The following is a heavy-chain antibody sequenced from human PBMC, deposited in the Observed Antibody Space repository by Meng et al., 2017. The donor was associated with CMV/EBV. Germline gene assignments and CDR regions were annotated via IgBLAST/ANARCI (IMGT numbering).Heavy chain of an antibody. Sequence: SETLSLTCTVSGGSISSYYWSWIRQPPGKGLEWIGYISYSGSTNYNPSLKSRVTISVDTSKNQYSLKLSPVTAADTAVYYCAGDGSSSGYWFDPWGQGTLVTVSS. V-gene: IGHV4-59*01. D-gene: IGHD3-22*01. CDR2: ISYSGST. J-gene: IGHJ5*02. CDR3: AGDGSSSGYWFDP. CDR1: GGSISSYY.